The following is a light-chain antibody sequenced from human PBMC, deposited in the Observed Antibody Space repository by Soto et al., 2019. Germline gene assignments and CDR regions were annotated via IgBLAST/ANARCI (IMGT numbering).Light chain of an antibody. J-gene: IGKJ5*01. CDR3: QQYASAPIT. CDR1: QSVSSSY. CDR2: GAS. Sequence: EVVLTQSPGTLSLSPGERATLSCRASQSVSSSYLAWYQQKPGQAPRLLIYGASSRATGIPDRFSGSGSGTDFTLIISRLEPEDFALYYCQQYASAPITFGQGTRLEI. V-gene: IGKV3-20*01.